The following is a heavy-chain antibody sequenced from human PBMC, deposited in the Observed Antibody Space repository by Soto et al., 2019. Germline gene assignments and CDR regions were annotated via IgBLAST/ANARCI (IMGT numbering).Heavy chain of an antibody. V-gene: IGHV1-46*03. D-gene: IGHD2-15*01. CDR3: ARGPIVVVVAATPDY. Sequence: ASVKVSCKASGYTFTSYYMHWVRQAPGQGLEWMGIINPSGGSTSYAQKFQGRVTMTRDTSTSTVYMGLSSLRSEDTAVYYCARGPIVVVVAATPDYWGQGTLVTVSS. CDR2: INPSGGST. J-gene: IGHJ4*02. CDR1: GYTFTSYY.